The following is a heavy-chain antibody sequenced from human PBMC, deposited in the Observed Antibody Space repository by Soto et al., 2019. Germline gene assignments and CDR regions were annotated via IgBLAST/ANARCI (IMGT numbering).Heavy chain of an antibody. Sequence: SETLSLTCTVSGGSISSYYWSWIRQPPGKGLEWIGYIYYSGSTNYNPSLKSRVTISVDTSKNQFSLKLSPVTAADTAVYYCARDTYSGYSSGWPASYFDYWGQGTLVTVSS. J-gene: IGHJ4*02. CDR3: ARDTYSGYSSGWPASYFDY. D-gene: IGHD6-19*01. V-gene: IGHV4-59*01. CDR2: IYYSGST. CDR1: GGSISSYY.